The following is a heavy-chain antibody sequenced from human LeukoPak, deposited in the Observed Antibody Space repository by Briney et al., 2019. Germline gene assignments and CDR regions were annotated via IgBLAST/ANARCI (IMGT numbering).Heavy chain of an antibody. CDR2: SRSKAYGGVT. J-gene: IGHJ4*02. Sequence: GGSLRLSCTASGCTFGDYAMSWFRQAPGKGLEWVGFSRSKAYGGVTEYAASVKGRFTISGDDSKSIAYLQMNSLKIEDTAVYYCTRVGDPSGYYSYFDYWGQGTLVTVSS. D-gene: IGHD3-22*01. CDR1: GCTFGDYA. V-gene: IGHV3-49*03. CDR3: TRVGDPSGYYSYFDY.